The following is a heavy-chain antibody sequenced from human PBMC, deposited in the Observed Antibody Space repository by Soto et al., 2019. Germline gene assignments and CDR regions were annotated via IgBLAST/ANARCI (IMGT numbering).Heavy chain of an antibody. D-gene: IGHD4-17*01. Sequence: GGSLRLSCAASGFTFSSYSMNWVRQVPGKGLEWVSYISSSSSTIYYADSVKGRFTISRDNAKDSLYLQMNSLRDEDTAVYYCARGISTTVVTRAFDIWGQGTMVTVSS. CDR1: GFTFSSYS. CDR2: ISSSSSTI. CDR3: ARGISTTVVTRAFDI. J-gene: IGHJ3*02. V-gene: IGHV3-48*02.